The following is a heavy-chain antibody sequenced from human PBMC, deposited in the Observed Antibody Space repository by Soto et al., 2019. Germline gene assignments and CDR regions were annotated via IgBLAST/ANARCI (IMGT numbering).Heavy chain of an antibody. CDR3: AREKQPLDEWNYYYYGMDV. D-gene: IGHD6-13*01. Sequence: ASVKVSFKASGYTFTSYCISGVRQSPGQGLEWMGWISAYNGNTNYAQKLQGRVTMTTDTSTSTAYMELRSLRSDNPAVYYCAREKQPLDEWNYYYYGMDVWGQGTMVT. CDR1: GYTFTSYC. V-gene: IGHV1-18*04. CDR2: ISAYNGNT. J-gene: IGHJ6*02.